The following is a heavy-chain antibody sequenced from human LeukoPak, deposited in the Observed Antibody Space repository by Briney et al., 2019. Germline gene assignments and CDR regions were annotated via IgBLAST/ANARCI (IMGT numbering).Heavy chain of an antibody. D-gene: IGHD6-13*01. CDR3: ARVPRRAAAGEYYFDY. Sequence: GRSLRLSCAASGFTFSSYAMHWVRQAPGKGLEWVAVISYDGSNKYYADSVKGRFTISRDNSKNTLYLQMNSLRAEDTAVYYCARVPRRAAAGEYYFDYWGQGTLVTVSS. J-gene: IGHJ4*02. V-gene: IGHV3-30-3*01. CDR1: GFTFSSYA. CDR2: ISYDGSNK.